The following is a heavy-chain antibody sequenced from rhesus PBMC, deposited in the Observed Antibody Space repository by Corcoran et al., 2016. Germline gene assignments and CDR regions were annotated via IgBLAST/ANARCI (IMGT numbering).Heavy chain of an antibody. CDR3: ARDSGYRNDY. V-gene: IGHV4-73*01. CDR1: GGSISGYY. CDR2: IDGKSATL. J-gene: IGHJ4*01. D-gene: IGHD5-24*01. Sequence: QVKLQQWGGGLVKPSETLSLTCAVYGGSISGYYWSWIRQSPGKGLEWIGNIDGKSATLNYNPSLKNRVSISKDTSKNQFSLKLRSVTAADTAVYYCARDSGYRNDYWDQGVLVTVSS.